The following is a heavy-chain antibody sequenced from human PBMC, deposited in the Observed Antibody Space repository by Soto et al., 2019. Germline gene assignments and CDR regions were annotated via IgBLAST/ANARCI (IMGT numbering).Heavy chain of an antibody. J-gene: IGHJ4*02. CDR1: GGSVSSGSYY. V-gene: IGHV4-61*01. Sequence: QVQLQESGPGLVKPSETLSLTCTVSGGSVSSGSYYWSWIRQPPGKGLEWIGYIYYSGSTNYNPSLKSRVTISVDTSKNQFSLKLSSVTAADTAVYYCARDGNYDILTGYYAPFDYWGQGTLVTVSS. D-gene: IGHD3-9*01. CDR3: ARDGNYDILTGYYAPFDY. CDR2: IYYSGST.